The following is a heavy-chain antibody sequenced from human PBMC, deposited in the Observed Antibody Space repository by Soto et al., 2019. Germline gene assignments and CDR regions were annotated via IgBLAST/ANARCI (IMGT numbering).Heavy chain of an antibody. D-gene: IGHD3-10*01. Sequence: PGGSLRLSCEAPGFTFSSYAMSWVRQAPGKGLEWVSGISGSGVSTYYADSVKGRFTISRDNSKNRLYLQMDSLRAEDTAVYYCANQYYYDSGSFYLDYWGQGTLVTV. CDR2: ISGSGVST. J-gene: IGHJ4*02. CDR3: ANQYYYDSGSFYLDY. V-gene: IGHV3-23*01. CDR1: GFTFSSYA.